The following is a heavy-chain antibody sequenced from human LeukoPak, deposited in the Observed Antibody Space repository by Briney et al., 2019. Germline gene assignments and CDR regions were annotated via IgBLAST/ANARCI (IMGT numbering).Heavy chain of an antibody. CDR2: IYYSGST. CDR1: GGSISSYY. V-gene: IGHV4-59*08. D-gene: IGHD1-26*01. Sequence: SETLSLTCTVSGGSISSYYWNWIRQPPGKGLEWIGYIYYSGSTNYNPSLKSRVTIAVDTSKNQFSLKLSSVTAADTAVYYCARQGRGGSYFFGLGSSNWFDPWGQGTLVTVSS. CDR3: ARQGRGGSYFFGLGSSNWFDP. J-gene: IGHJ5*02.